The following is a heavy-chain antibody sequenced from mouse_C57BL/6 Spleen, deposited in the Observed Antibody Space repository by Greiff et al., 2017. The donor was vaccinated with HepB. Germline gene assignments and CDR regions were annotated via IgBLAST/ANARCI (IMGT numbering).Heavy chain of an antibody. D-gene: IGHD2-5*01. J-gene: IGHJ1*03. Sequence: QVQLQQPGAELVKPGASVKLSCKASGYTFTSYWMQWVKQRPGQGLEWIGEIDPSDSYTNYNQKFKGKATLTVDTSSSTAYMQLSSLTSEDSAVYYCARAYYSSSWYFDVWGTGTTVTVSS. V-gene: IGHV1-50*01. CDR2: IDPSDSYT. CDR1: GYTFTSYW. CDR3: ARAYYSSSWYFDV.